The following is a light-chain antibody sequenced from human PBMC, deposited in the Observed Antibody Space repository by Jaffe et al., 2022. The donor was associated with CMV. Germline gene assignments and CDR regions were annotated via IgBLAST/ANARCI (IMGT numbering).Light chain of an antibody. J-gene: IGKJ1*01. CDR3: QQRSNWPLT. V-gene: IGKV3-11*01. CDR1: QSVSNY. CDR2: DAS. Sequence: EIVLTQSPATLSLSPGDRATLSCGASQSVSNYLAWYQQKLGQAPRLLIYDASNRATGIPARFSGSGSGTDFTLTISSLEPEDFAVYYCQQRSNWPLTFGQGTKVEIK.